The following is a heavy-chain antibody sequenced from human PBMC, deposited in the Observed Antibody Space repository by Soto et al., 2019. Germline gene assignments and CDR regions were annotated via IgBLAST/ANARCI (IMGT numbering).Heavy chain of an antibody. CDR1: GYTFSNFW. J-gene: IGHJ4*02. D-gene: IGHD6-13*01. Sequence: ESLKISCQCSGYTFSNFWIAWVRQLPGKGLEWMGIIYPGDYETRYSPSFHGKVTISADRSIGTAYLQWSSLEASDSAFYFCARSPRSSPYFDYWGQGALVTVSS. CDR3: ARSPRSSPYFDY. CDR2: IYPGDYET. V-gene: IGHV5-51*01.